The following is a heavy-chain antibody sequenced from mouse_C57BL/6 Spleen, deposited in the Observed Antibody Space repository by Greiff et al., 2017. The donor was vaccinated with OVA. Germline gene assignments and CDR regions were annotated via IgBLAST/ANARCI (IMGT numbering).Heavy chain of an antibody. V-gene: IGHV1-26*01. J-gene: IGHJ2*01. CDR1: GYTFTDYY. Sequence: LVKPGASVKISCKASGYTFTDYYMTWVKQSHGKSLEWLGDINPNNGGTSDNQKFKGKATLTVDKSSSTAYMELRSLTSEDSAVYYCARRGNWDGGNFDYWGQGTTLTVSS. D-gene: IGHD4-1*02. CDR2: INPNNGGT. CDR3: ARRGNWDGGNFDY.